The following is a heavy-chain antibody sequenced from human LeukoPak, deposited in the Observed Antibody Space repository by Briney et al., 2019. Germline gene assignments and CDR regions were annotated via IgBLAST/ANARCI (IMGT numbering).Heavy chain of an antibody. Sequence: GASVKVSCKASGYTFTSYDINWVRQATGQGLEWMGWMNPNSGNTGYAQKFQGRVTMTRNTSISTAYMELSSLRSEDTAVYYCASTRPVVTAIPGDAFDIWGQGTMVTVSS. D-gene: IGHD2-21*02. CDR3: ASTRPVVTAIPGDAFDI. CDR1: GYTFTSYD. V-gene: IGHV1-8*01. CDR2: MNPNSGNT. J-gene: IGHJ3*02.